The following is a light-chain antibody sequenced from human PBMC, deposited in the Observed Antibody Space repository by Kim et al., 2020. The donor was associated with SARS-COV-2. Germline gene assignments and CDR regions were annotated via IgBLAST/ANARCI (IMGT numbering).Light chain of an antibody. V-gene: IGLV2-14*03. Sequence: QSALTQPASVSGSPGQSITMSCTGTTNDVGGYNYVYWYQQHPGKVPKLIIYDVTNRPSGVSNRFSGSKSGSTASLSISGLQAEDEADYYCSSYTSTSAHVVFGVGTQLTVL. J-gene: IGLJ2*01. CDR3: SSYTSTSAHVV. CDR1: TNDVGGYNY. CDR2: DVT.